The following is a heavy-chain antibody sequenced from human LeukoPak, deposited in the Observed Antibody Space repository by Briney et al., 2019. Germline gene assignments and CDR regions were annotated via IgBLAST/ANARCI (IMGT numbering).Heavy chain of an antibody. CDR2: IYTRGNA. CDR1: GGSISSFS. V-gene: IGHV4-4*07. J-gene: IGHJ4*02. D-gene: IGHD3-10*01. Sequence: PSETLSLTCSVSGGSISSFSWNWIRQPAGKGLEWIGRISTCGSDGRIYTRGNANYNPSLKSRVIISLDKSNNQFSLSLTSVTAADTAMYYCARDLTGLGYYFDHWGQGALVAVSS. CDR3: ARDLTGLGYYFDH.